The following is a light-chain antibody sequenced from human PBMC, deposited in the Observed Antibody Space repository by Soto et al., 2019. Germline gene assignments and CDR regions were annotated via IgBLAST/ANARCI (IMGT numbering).Light chain of an antibody. V-gene: IGKV3-15*01. CDR1: QSVSSSY. Sequence: EIVLTQSPFTLSLSPVERATLSSIASQSVSSSYLAWYQQKPGQAPRLLIYGAPTRATGIPVRFSGSGSGTEFTLTISSLQSEDFALYYCQQYNDWPLTFGQGTKVDI. CDR2: GAP. J-gene: IGKJ1*01. CDR3: QQYNDWPLT.